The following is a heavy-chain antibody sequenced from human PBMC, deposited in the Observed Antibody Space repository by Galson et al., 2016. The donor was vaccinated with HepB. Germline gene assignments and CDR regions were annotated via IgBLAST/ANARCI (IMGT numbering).Heavy chain of an antibody. J-gene: IGHJ4*02. D-gene: IGHD2-8*02. Sequence: SLRLSCAAPGFTFNSYWMSWVRRAPGKGLEWVANIKRDGSEKYYVDSVKGRFTISRDNAKNSLYLQMNSLRAEDTAVYYCASWWQTPASYFDYWGQGTLVTVSS. CDR1: GFTFNSYW. CDR2: IKRDGSEK. CDR3: ASWWQTPASYFDY. V-gene: IGHV3-7*01.